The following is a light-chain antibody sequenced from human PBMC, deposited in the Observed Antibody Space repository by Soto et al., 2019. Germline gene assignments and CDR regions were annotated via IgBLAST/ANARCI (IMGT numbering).Light chain of an antibody. CDR1: STDFENYNL. V-gene: IGLV2-23*01. CDR3: SSYAGSSASVV. CDR2: EGT. Sequence: QSVLTQPASVSGSPGQSSTISCTRSSTDFENYNLVSWYQHCPDKAPKLIIYEGTKRPSEISDRFSGSESDTTASLIISGLRTEDEADYYCSSYAGSSASVVFGGGTKLTV. J-gene: IGLJ2*01.